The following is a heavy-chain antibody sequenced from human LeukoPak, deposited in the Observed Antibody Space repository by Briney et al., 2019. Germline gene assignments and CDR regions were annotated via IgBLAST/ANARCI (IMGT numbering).Heavy chain of an antibody. J-gene: IGHJ4*02. Sequence: GGSLRLSCAASGFAFRNYAMSWGRQAPGKGLEWVSVIAPSGNTYQPDSLKGRFSISRDNSKNTVYLQMNTLRAEDTATYYCAKEGLDGSPLEFYFDSWGQGILVIVSS. V-gene: IGHV3-23*01. CDR2: IAPSGNT. CDR3: AKEGLDGSPLEFYFDS. D-gene: IGHD3/OR15-3a*01. CDR1: GFAFRNYA.